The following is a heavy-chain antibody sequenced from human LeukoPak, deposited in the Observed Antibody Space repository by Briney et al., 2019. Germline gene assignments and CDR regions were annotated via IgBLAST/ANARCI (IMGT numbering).Heavy chain of an antibody. V-gene: IGHV1-24*01. J-gene: IGHJ3*02. Sequence: ALVKVSCKVSGYILSKLSMHWVRQAPGKGLEWMGGFDPEDGETIYAQKFQGRVTMTDDISTDIAYMDLSSLRSEDTAVYYCTTGLRNAFDIWGQGTMVTVSS. CDR1: GYILSKLS. D-gene: IGHD3-16*01. CDR3: TTGLRNAFDI. CDR2: FDPEDGET.